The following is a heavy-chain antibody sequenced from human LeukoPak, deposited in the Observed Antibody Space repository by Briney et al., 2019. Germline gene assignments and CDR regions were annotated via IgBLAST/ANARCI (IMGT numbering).Heavy chain of an antibody. CDR2: ISYDGSNK. V-gene: IGHV3-30*18. D-gene: IGHD6-13*01. Sequence: GGSLRLSCAASGFTFSSYAMSWVRQAPGKGLEWVAVISYDGSNKYYADSVKGRFTISRDNSKNTLYLQMNSLRAEDTAVYYCAKDRSIAAALDYWGQGTLVTVSS. J-gene: IGHJ4*02. CDR3: AKDRSIAAALDY. CDR1: GFTFSSYA.